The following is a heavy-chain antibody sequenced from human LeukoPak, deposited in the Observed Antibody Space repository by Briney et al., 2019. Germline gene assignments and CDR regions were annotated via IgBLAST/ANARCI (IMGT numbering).Heavy chain of an antibody. V-gene: IGHV1-2*02. D-gene: IGHD2-15*01. CDR3: ARALEEDTPRGLDWFDP. CDR1: GYTFIGYY. CDR2: INPTSGTT. J-gene: IGHJ5*02. Sequence: ASVKVSCKASGYTFIGYYIHWVRQAPGQGLEWMGWINPTSGTTNYAQTFQGRVTMTRDTSISTAYMELSRLRSDDTAVYYCARALEEDTPRGLDWFDPWGQGTLVTVSS.